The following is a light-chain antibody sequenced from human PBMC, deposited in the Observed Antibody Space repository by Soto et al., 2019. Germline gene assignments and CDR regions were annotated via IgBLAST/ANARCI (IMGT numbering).Light chain of an antibody. CDR3: QQYNDWPLT. Sequence: EILMTQSPVTLSVSPGERATLSCRASQSVSSNLAWYQQKPGQAPSLLIYGAFTRATGIPARFSGTWSGTEFTLTISSLQSEDFALYYCQQYNDWPLTFGQGTKVEI. CDR1: QSVSSN. V-gene: IGKV3-15*01. CDR2: GAF. J-gene: IGKJ1*01.